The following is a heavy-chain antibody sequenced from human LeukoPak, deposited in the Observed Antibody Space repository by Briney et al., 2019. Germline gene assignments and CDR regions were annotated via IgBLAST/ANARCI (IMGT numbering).Heavy chain of an antibody. CDR1: GFTFSDYA. J-gene: IGHJ4*02. D-gene: IGHD1-26*01. Sequence: GGSLRLSCAVSGFTFSDYAMSWVRQAPGKGLEWVLGISFSGRSTNYADSVKGRFIISRDNSNNTLYLQMNSLRAEDTAVYYCAKDREKAGGATIFDHWGQGTLVTVSS. CDR2: ISFSGRST. V-gene: IGHV3-23*01. CDR3: AKDREKAGGATIFDH.